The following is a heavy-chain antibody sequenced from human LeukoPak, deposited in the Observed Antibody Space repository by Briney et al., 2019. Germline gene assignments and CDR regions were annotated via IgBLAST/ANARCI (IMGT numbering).Heavy chain of an antibody. J-gene: IGHJ4*02. V-gene: IGHV1-69*05. CDR3: ATNSQGLYYYDSSGLFDY. CDR2: IIPIFGTA. D-gene: IGHD3-22*01. Sequence: SVKVSCKASGGTFSSYAISWVRQAPGQGLEWMGGIIPIFGTANYAQKFQGRVTITTDESTSTAYVELSSLRSEDTAVYYCATNSQGLYYYDSSGLFDYWGQGTLVTVSS. CDR1: GGTFSSYA.